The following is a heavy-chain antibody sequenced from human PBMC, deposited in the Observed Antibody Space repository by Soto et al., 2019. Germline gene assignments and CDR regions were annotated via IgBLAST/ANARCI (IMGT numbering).Heavy chain of an antibody. V-gene: IGHV1-18*01. Sequence: QVQLVQSGAEVKKPGASVKVSCKASGYTFASYAISWMRQAPGQGLEWMGWISAYNGNTNYAQKLQGRVTMNTDTPTSTAQMELRSLRSEDPAVYFCARDPPPPDYLGQGTLVTVAS. CDR1: GYTFASYA. J-gene: IGHJ4*02. CDR3: ARDPPPPDY. CDR2: ISAYNGNT.